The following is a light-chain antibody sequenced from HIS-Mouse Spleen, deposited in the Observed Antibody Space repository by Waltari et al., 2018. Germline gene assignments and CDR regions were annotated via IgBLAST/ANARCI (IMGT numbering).Light chain of an antibody. Sequence: SYVLTQPPSVSVAPGKTARITCGGNNIGSKSVHWYQQKPGQAPVLVVYDDSDRPSGNPGRFSGSNSGNTATLTISRVEAGDEADYYCQVWDSSSDHPVFGGGTKLTVL. CDR3: QVWDSSSDHPV. CDR1: NIGSKS. CDR2: DDS. J-gene: IGLJ2*01. V-gene: IGLV3-21*03.